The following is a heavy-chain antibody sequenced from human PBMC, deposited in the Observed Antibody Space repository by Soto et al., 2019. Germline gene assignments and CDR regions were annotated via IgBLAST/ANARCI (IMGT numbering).Heavy chain of an antibody. CDR3: TRDSASYSSSSGSYWYFDL. Sequence: EVQLVESGGALVQPGGSLRLSCAASGFTFSSYSMNWVRQAPGKGLEWLSYISSGSATIYYADSVKGRFTISRDNAKNSLYLKMNSLRDEDTAVYYCTRDSASYSSSSGSYWYFDLWGRGTLVSVSS. V-gene: IGHV3-48*02. CDR2: ISSGSATI. J-gene: IGHJ2*01. D-gene: IGHD6-6*01. CDR1: GFTFSSYS.